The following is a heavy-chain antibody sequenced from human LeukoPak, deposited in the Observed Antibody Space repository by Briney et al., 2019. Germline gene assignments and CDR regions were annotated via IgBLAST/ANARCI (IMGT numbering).Heavy chain of an antibody. Sequence: PGGSLRLSCAASGFTFSSYAMSWVRQAPGKGLEWVSAISGSGGSTYYADSVKGRFTISRDNSKNTLYLQMNSLRGEDTAVYYCVRATYFRYYFDYWGQGTLVTVSS. V-gene: IGHV3-23*01. J-gene: IGHJ4*02. CDR2: ISGSGGST. CDR3: VRATYFRYYFDY. CDR1: GFTFSSYA. D-gene: IGHD2/OR15-2a*01.